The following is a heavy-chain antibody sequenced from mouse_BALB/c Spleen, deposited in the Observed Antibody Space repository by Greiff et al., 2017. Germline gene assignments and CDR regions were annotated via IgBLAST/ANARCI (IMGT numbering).Heavy chain of an antibody. Sequence: VKLMESGPGLVAPSQSLSITCTVSGFSLTSYDISWISQPPGKGLEWLGVIWTGGGTNYNSAFMSRLSISKDNSKSQVFLKMNSLQTDDTAIYYCVRDGNYAMDYWGQGTSVTVSS. J-gene: IGHJ4*01. CDR2: IWTGGGT. CDR3: VRDGNYAMDY. CDR1: GFSLTSYD. V-gene: IGHV2-9-2*01. D-gene: IGHD1-1*02.